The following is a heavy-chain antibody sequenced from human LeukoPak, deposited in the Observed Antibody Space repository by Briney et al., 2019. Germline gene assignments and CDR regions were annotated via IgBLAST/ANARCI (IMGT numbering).Heavy chain of an antibody. CDR1: GGSFSGYY. D-gene: IGHD4-11*01. CDR3: ARGPYSNYGIMDV. J-gene: IGHJ6*04. Sequence: SETLSLTCAVYGGSFSGYYWSSIRQPPGKGLEWIGEINHSGSTNYNPSLKSRVTISVDTSKNQFSLKLSSVTAADTAVYYCARGPYSNYGIMDVWGKGTTVTVSS. CDR2: INHSGST. V-gene: IGHV4-34*01.